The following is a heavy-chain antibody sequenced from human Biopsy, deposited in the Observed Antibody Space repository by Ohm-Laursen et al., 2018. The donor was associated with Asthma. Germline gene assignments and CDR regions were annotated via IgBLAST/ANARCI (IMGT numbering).Heavy chain of an antibody. CDR2: IYYSGST. Sequence: TLSLTCSVSGDSFTYPGYYWSWIRQPPGKGLEWIGYIYYSGSTNYNPSLKSRVTISVDTSKDQFSLKLSSVTAADTAVYYCARGRITMIGGWFDPWGQGTLVTVSS. J-gene: IGHJ5*02. CDR1: GDSFTYPGYY. D-gene: IGHD3-22*01. V-gene: IGHV4-61*08. CDR3: ARGRITMIGGWFDP.